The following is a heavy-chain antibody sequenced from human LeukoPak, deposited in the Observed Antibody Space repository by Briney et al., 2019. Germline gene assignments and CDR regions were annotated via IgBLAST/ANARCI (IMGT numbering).Heavy chain of an antibody. CDR3: APTSEAYTSNWSV. V-gene: IGHV1-2*02. CDR2: INPDTDFT. Sequence: ASVTVSCKTSGYRSTDDYIHWVRQAPGQGLEWMGWINPDTDFTNYAPKFRGRVIMTRDTSISTAYMEVRRLTFDDTAIYYCAPTSEAYTSNWSVWGQGTLVTVSP. J-gene: IGHJ4*02. CDR1: GYRSTDDY. D-gene: IGHD3-16*01.